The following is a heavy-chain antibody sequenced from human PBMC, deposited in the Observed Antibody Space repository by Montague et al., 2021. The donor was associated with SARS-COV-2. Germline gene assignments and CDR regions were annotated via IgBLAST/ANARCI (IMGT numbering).Heavy chain of an antibody. D-gene: IGHD2-8*01. CDR1: GGSFSCYY. CDR2: INQAGRT. J-gene: IGHJ4*02. V-gene: IGHV4-34*01. CDR3: AMGFPWNGVNCYDGVLGY. Sequence: SETLSLTCALNGGSFSCYYWTWIRQSPGKGLEWIGGINQAGRTTYNPSLTSRLTMSIDTSRKQYSLNLRPVTAADTAVYYCAMGFPWNGVNCYDGVLGYWGQGTLVTVSS.